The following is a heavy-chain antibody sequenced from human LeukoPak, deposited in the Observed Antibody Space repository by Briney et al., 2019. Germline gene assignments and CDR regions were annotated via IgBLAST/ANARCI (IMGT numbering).Heavy chain of an antibody. CDR2: IYPGDSDT. D-gene: IGHD2-2*01. CDR1: GYNFTNYW. V-gene: IGHV5-51*01. J-gene: IGHJ5*02. Sequence: GEYLKIYCKGSGYNFTNYWIAWVRQMPGKGLEWMGIIYPGDSDTTYSPSFQGQVTISADKSISTAYLQWSSLKASDTAMYYCARGRRDIVVDFDPWGQGTLVTVSS. CDR3: ARGRRDIVVDFDP.